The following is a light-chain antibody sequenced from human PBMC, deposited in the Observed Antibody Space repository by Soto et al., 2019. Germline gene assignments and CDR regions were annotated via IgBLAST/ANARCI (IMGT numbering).Light chain of an antibody. V-gene: IGKV3-20*01. J-gene: IGKJ1*01. CDR2: GAS. CDR3: QQYGGSRWT. Sequence: EIVLTQSPGTLSFSPGERATLSCRASQSVSSTYLAWYQQKPGQAPRLLIYGASNRATGIPDRFSGSGSGTAFTLTISRLEPEDFAVYYCQQYGGSRWTFGQGTRVDI. CDR1: QSVSSTY.